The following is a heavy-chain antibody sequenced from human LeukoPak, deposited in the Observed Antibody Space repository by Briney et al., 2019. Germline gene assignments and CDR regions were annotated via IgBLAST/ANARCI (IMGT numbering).Heavy chain of an antibody. CDR3: ARAIHFDWLLYPWFDY. CDR1: GYTFTSYG. CDR2: ISAYNGST. J-gene: IGHJ4*02. V-gene: IGHV1-18*04. D-gene: IGHD3-9*01. Sequence: ASVKVSCKASGYTFTSYGISWVRQAPGQGLEWMGWISAYNGSTNYAQKLQGRVTMTTDTSTSTAYMELRSLRSDDTAVYYCARAIHFDWLLYPWFDYWGQGTLVTVSS.